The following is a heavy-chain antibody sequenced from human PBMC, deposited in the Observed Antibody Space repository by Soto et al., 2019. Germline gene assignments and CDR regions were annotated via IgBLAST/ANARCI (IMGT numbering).Heavy chain of an antibody. Sequence: PGGSLRLSCAASGFTFSRFWMHWVRQAPGKGLVWVAHIHSDGSSTSYADFVKGRFTISRDNAKNTVYLQMNSLRAEDTAMYYCIRDVGEVGSTAAFDIWGHGTMVTVSS. J-gene: IGHJ3*02. V-gene: IGHV3-74*01. CDR2: IHSDGSST. D-gene: IGHD1-26*01. CDR3: IRDVGEVGSTAAFDI. CDR1: GFTFSRFW.